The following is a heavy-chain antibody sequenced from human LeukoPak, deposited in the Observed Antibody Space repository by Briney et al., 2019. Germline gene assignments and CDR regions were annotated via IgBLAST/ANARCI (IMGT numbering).Heavy chain of an antibody. CDR3: ARGVGSHFDY. J-gene: IGHJ4*02. CDR1: GFTFSSYS. D-gene: IGHD1-26*01. V-gene: IGHV3-21*01. CDR2: ISSSSSYI. Sequence: GGSLRLSCAASGFTFSSYSMNWVRQAPGKGLEWVSSISSSSSYIYYADSVKGRFTISRDNAKNSLYLQMNSLTAADTAVYYCARGVGSHFDYWGQGALITVSS.